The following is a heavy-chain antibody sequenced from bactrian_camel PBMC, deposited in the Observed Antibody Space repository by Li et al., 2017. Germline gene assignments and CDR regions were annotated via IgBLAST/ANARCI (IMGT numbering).Heavy chain of an antibody. CDR2: IDSDGK. V-gene: IGHV3S55*01. Sequence: QVQLVESGGGSVQVGGSLRLSCAASSYMYSTYCMGWFRQAPGKDRGGVAHIDSDGKWYAESLKGRSTISTDDANNTLDLQLDSLQPEDTAMYYCAVLSQFNHCRGVVVGIWQQYASWGQGTQVTVS. J-gene: IGHJ4*01. CDR3: AVLSQFNHCRGVVVGIWQQYAS. CDR1: SYMYSTYC. D-gene: IGHD6*01.